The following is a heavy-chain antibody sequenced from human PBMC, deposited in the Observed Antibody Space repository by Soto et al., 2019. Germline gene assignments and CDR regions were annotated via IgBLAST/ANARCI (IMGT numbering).Heavy chain of an antibody. Sequence: GESLKISCKGSGYSFTSYWISWVRQMPGKGLEWMGRIDPSDSYTNYSPSFQGHVTISADKSISTAYLQWSSLKASDTAMYYCASRTHSSGWYRYYYGMDVWRQGTTVTVSS. CDR1: GYSFTSYW. D-gene: IGHD6-19*01. J-gene: IGHJ6*02. V-gene: IGHV5-10-1*01. CDR2: IDPSDSYT. CDR3: ASRTHSSGWYRYYYGMDV.